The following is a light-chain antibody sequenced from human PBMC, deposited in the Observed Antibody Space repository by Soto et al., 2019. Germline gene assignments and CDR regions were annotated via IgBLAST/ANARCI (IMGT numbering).Light chain of an antibody. CDR2: EVN. V-gene: IGLV2-14*01. CDR1: SSDVGGYNF. J-gene: IGLJ3*02. CDR3: SSYSFSSTLVV. Sequence: QSALTQPASVSGSPGQSITISCTGTSSDVGGYNFVSWYQQHPGKAPRLMIFEVNNRPSGVSDRFSGSSSGSAASLTISGLQAEDEAGYYCSSYSFSSTLVVFGGGTKLTVL.